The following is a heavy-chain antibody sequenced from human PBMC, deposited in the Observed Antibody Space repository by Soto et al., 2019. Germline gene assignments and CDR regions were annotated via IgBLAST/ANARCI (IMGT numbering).Heavy chain of an antibody. CDR2: IYYSGSA. CDR1: GDSMTISDFL. J-gene: IGHJ3*02. D-gene: IGHD2-2*01. Sequence: TETLSLTFTFSGDSMTISDFLWGGVRQSPGKGLEWIGGIYYSGSAYYNPSLGSRATLSVDTSRNQFFLSVTSVTAADTAVYYCARPLYAPWGFGIWGQGMLVTVSS. CDR3: ARPLYAPWGFGI. V-gene: IGHV4-39*01.